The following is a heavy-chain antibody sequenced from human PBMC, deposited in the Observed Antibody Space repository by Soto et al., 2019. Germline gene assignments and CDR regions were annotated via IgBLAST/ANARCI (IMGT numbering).Heavy chain of an antibody. CDR2: FSGSGGNT. CDR3: AKGIGVDWYFDL. CDR1: GFTLSSNA. D-gene: IGHD2-8*01. J-gene: IGHJ2*01. V-gene: IGHV3-23*01. Sequence: EVQLLESGGGLVQPGESLRLSCAASGFTLSSNAMSWVRQAPGKGLEWVSGFSGSGGNTYYADSVKGRFTISRDNFKNTLVLQMNSLRAEDTALYYCAKGIGVDWYFDLWGRGTLVTVSS.